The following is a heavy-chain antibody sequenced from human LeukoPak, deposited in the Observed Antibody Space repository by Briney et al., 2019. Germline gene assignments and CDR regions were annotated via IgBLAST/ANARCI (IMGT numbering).Heavy chain of an antibody. D-gene: IGHD5-18*01. CDR1: GITFGSYW. CDR3: AKEGHSYGYYY. CDR2: IKPDGSEK. Sequence: QAGGSLRLSWAASGITFGSYWMTWVRQAPGKGLECVANIKPDGSEKYYVDSVEGRLTISRDNSKNTLYLQMNSLRAEDTAVYYCAKEGHSYGYYYWGQGTLVTVSS. J-gene: IGHJ4*02. V-gene: IGHV3-7*05.